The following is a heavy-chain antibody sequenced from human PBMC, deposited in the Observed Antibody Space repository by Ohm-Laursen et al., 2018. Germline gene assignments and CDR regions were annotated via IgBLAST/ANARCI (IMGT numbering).Heavy chain of an antibody. J-gene: IGHJ4*02. Sequence: SQTLSLTCIVSGGSISGYYWSWIRQPAGSGLAWIGRMFTNGRTNYNPSLKSRVTMSTDTSKNQLSLKLSSVTAADTAVYYCARVAEGYYYGTGGYESTYYFDYWGQGALVTVSS. D-gene: IGHD3-22*01. CDR1: GGSISGYY. V-gene: IGHV4-4*07. CDR2: MFTNGRT. CDR3: ARVAEGYYYGTGGYESTYYFDY.